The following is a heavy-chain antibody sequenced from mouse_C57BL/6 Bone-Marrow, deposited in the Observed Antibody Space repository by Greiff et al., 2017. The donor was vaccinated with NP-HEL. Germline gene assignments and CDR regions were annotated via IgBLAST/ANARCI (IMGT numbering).Heavy chain of an antibody. V-gene: IGHV1-81*01. D-gene: IGHD2-4*01. Sequence: QVQLQQSGAELARPGASVKLSCKASGYTFTSYGISWVKQRTGQGLEWIGEIYPRSGNTYYNEKFKGKATLTADKSSSTAYMELRSLTSEDSAVYFCARREEIYYDSFAYWGQGTLVTVSA. CDR3: ARREEIYYDSFAY. J-gene: IGHJ3*01. CDR1: GYTFTSYG. CDR2: IYPRSGNT.